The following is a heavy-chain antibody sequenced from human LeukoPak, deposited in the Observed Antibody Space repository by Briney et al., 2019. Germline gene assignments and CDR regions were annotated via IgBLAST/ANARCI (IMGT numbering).Heavy chain of an antibody. V-gene: IGHV3-21*06. CDR2: ISTSSSYI. J-gene: IGHJ6*03. CDR1: GFTFSSYS. CDR3: ARDPPILTGPYYYYMDV. Sequence: TGGSLRLSCAVSGFTFSSYSMNWVRQAPGKGLEWVSSISTSSSYIYYADSVKGRFIISRDNAKNSLYLQMNSLRAEDTAVYYCARDPPILTGPYYYYMDVWGTGTTVTVSS. D-gene: IGHD3-9*01.